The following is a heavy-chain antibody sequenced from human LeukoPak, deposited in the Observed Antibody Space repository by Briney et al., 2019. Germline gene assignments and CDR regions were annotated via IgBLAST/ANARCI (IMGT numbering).Heavy chain of an antibody. CDR3: ARPRDIVAFYFDY. CDR1: GYCFTSYW. J-gene: IGHJ4*02. Sequence: GGSLQISCKGSGYCFTSYWIGWARQLPGKGLEWMGIIYPGDSDTRYSPSFQGQVTISADKSISTAYLQWSSLKASDTAMYYCARPRDIVAFYFDYWGQGTLVTVSS. CDR2: IYPGDSDT. V-gene: IGHV5-51*01. D-gene: IGHD5-12*01.